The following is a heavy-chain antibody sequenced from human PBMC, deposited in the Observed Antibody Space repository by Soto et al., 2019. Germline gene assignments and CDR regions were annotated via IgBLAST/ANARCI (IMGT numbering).Heavy chain of an antibody. V-gene: IGHV3-48*03. CDR1: GFSFSNSE. CDR2: ISGTSTT. J-gene: IGHJ4*02. D-gene: IGHD5-18*01. Sequence: PGGSLGLYCTSSGFSFSNSEMNWVRQAPGKGLEWVSFISGTSTTYYADSVKGRFTFSRDNAKNSLSLQMNSLRAEDTAVYYCARGYSFGYGFDYWGQGTLVPVSS. CDR3: ARGYSFGYGFDY.